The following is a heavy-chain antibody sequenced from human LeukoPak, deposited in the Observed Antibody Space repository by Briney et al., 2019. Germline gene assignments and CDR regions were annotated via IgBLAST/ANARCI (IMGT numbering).Heavy chain of an antibody. CDR3: AKDVATRSTNYYYYGMDV. CDR2: ISYDGSNK. Sequence: GRTLRLSCAASGFTFSGYGMHWVRQAPGKGLEWVAVISYDGSNKYYADSVKGRFTISRDNSKNTLYLQMNSLRAEDTAVYYCAKDVATRSTNYYYYGMDVWGQGTTVTVSS. J-gene: IGHJ6*02. CDR1: GFTFSGYG. V-gene: IGHV3-30*18. D-gene: IGHD2-2*01.